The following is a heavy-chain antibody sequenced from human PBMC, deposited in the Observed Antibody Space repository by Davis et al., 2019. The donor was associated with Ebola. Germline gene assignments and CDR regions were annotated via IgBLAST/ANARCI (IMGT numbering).Heavy chain of an antibody. D-gene: IGHD2-15*01. CDR1: GFTFSSHA. CDR2: ISGSGDST. J-gene: IGHJ4*02. V-gene: IGHV3-23*01. CDR3: ARVQGHCSGGSCYSHY. Sequence: GESLKISCAASGFTFSSHAMSWVRQAPGKGPEWVSSISGSGDSTYYADSVKGRFSISRDNSKNTLYLQMNSLRDEDTAVYYCARVQGHCSGGSCYSHYWGQGTLVTVSS.